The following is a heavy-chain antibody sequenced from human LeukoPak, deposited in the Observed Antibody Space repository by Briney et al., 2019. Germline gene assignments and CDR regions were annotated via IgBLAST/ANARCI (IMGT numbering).Heavy chain of an antibody. CDR2: ISHDGSHK. Sequence: PGGSLRLSCVASGFTFSSFSMHWVRQAPGNGLERVAVISHDGSHKSYADSVRGRFTISRDNSKNTPSLQMNTLRPEDTALFYCARDPNRLADYGGDYFDHWGQGTLVTVSS. D-gene: IGHD4-23*01. J-gene: IGHJ4*02. CDR3: ARDPNRLADYGGDYFDH. V-gene: IGHV3-30*04. CDR1: GFTFSSFS.